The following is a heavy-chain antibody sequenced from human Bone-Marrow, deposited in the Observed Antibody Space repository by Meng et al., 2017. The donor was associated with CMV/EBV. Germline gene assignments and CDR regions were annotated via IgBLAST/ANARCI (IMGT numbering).Heavy chain of an antibody. D-gene: IGHD3-22*01. J-gene: IGHJ4*02. CDR2: ISSSSSYI. V-gene: IGHV3-21*01. Sequence: GGSLRPSCAASGFTFSSFRMNWVRQVPGKGLEWVSSISSSSSYIYYTDSVQGRFTISRDNAKNSLYLQMNSLRAEDTAVYHCAKKIVVVGLRYWGQGTLVTVSS. CDR1: GFTFSSFR. CDR3: AKKIVVVGLRY.